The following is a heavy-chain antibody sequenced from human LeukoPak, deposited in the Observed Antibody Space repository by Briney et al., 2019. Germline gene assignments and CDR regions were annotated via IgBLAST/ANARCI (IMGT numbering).Heavy chain of an antibody. CDR2: IKQDGSEK. CDR1: GFTFSSYW. D-gene: IGHD4-23*01. J-gene: IGHJ4*02. Sequence: PGGSLRLSCAASGFTFSSYWMTWVRQAPGKGLEWVANIKQDGSEKYYVDSVKGRFTISRDNAKSSLCLQMDSLRAEDTAVYYCARAIGKSEGYWGQGTLVTVSS. V-gene: IGHV3-7*01. CDR3: ARAIGKSEGY.